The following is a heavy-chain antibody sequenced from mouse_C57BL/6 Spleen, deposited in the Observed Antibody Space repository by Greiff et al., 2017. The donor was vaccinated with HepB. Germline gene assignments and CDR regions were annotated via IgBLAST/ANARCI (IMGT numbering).Heavy chain of an antibody. D-gene: IGHD2-3*01. J-gene: IGHJ1*03. Sequence: ESGPGLVKPSQSLSLTCSVTGYSITSGYYWNWIRQFPGNKLEWMGYISYDGSNNYNPSLKNRISITRDTSKNQFFLKLNSVTTEDTATYYCARGSGGWFSYFDVWGTGTTVTVSS. CDR2: ISYDGSN. CDR1: GYSITSGYY. V-gene: IGHV3-6*01. CDR3: ARGSGGWFSYFDV.